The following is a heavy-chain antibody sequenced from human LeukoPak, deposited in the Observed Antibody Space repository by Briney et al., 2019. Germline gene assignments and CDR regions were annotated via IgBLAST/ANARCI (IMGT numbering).Heavy chain of an antibody. CDR1: GGSISSGSYY. CDR3: ARGPGGDY. V-gene: IGHV4-61*02. D-gene: IGHD3-10*01. J-gene: IGHJ4*02. CDR2: IYTSGCT. Sequence: SQTLSLTCTVSGGSISSGSYYWSWIRQPAGTGLDWIGRIYTSGCTNYTPSLKSRVTISVDTSKNQFSLKLSSVTAADTAVYYCARGPGGDYWGQGTLVTVSP.